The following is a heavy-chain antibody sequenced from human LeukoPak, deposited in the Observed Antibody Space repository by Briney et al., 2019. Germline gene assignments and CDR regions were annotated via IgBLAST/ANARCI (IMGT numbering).Heavy chain of an antibody. D-gene: IGHD3-10*01. CDR2: IYHSGTT. V-gene: IGHV4-38-2*02. CDR3: ARGTDGWFGEYDY. CDR1: NSSLSSNSF. J-gene: IGHJ4*02. Sequence: SETLSLTCTVSNSSLSSNSFWGWIRQSPGKGLEYIGTIYHSGTTYYSPSLKSRVTILVDTSKNQFSLKLSSVTAADTAVYYCARGTDGWFGEYDYWGQGTLVTVSS.